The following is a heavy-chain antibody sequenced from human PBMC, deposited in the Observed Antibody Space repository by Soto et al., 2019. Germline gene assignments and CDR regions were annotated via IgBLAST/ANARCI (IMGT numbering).Heavy chain of an antibody. CDR1: GGSISSGDYY. D-gene: IGHD3-16*02. V-gene: IGHV4-30-4*01. CDR2: IYYSGST. J-gene: IGHJ5*02. CDR3: ARVVWGTYRQYNWFDP. Sequence: QVQLQESGPGLVKPSQTLSLTCTVSGGSISSGDYYWSWIRQPPGKGLGWIGYIYYSGSTYYNPSLKSRVTISVDTSKNQFSLKLSSVTAADTAVYYCARVVWGTYRQYNWFDPWGQGTLVTVSS.